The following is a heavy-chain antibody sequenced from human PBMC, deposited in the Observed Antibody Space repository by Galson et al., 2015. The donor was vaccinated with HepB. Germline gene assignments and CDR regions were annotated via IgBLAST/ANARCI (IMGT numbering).Heavy chain of an antibody. CDR1: GLTFSRYG. D-gene: IGHD6-19*01. CDR3: VIESSSGWSFDY. CDR2: IWYDGSSE. V-gene: IGHV3-33*08. Sequence: SLRLSCAASGLTFSRYGMHWVRQAPGKGLEWVAVIWYDGSSEYYGDSVKGRFTISRDNSKKTVYLQMNSLRDEDTAVYYCVIESSSGWSFDYWGQGTLVTVSS. J-gene: IGHJ4*02.